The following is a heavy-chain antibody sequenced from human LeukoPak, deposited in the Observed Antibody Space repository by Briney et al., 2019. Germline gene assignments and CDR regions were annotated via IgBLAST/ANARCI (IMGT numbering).Heavy chain of an antibody. D-gene: IGHD6-25*01. CDR2: IGTSSTTI. Sequence: GGSLRLSCAASGFTFSSYTMNWARQPPGKGLEWVSNIGTSSTTIYYADSVKGRFTISRDNAENSLYLQMNSLRADDTAVYYCARFAAGGSYYYYMDVWGKGTTVTVSS. J-gene: IGHJ6*03. CDR3: ARFAAGGSYYYYMDV. V-gene: IGHV3-48*01. CDR1: GFTFSSYT.